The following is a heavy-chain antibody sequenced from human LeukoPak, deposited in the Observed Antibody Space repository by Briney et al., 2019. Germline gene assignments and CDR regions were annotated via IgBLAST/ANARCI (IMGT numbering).Heavy chain of an antibody. V-gene: IGHV1-69*13. D-gene: IGHD1-26*01. Sequence: ASVKVSCKASGGTFSSYAISWVRQAPGQGLEWMGGIIPIFGTANYAQKFQGRVTITADESTSTAYMELSSLRSEDTAVYYCTTEGVGATIFSGCDYWGQGTLVTVSS. CDR1: GGTFSSYA. CDR2: IIPIFGTA. CDR3: TTEGVGATIFSGCDY. J-gene: IGHJ4*02.